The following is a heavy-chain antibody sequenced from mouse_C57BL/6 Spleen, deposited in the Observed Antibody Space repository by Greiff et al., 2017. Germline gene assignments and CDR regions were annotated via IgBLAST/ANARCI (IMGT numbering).Heavy chain of an antibody. J-gene: IGHJ3*01. CDR2: IAPNSGGT. D-gene: IGHD2-1*01. CDR1: GYTFTSYW. Sequence: QVQLQQPGAELVKPGASVKLSCKASGYTFTSYWMHWVKQRPGRGLEWIGRIAPNSGGTKYTEKFKGKATLTVDKPSSTAYMQLSSLTSEYSAVXYCARYNGNYVRFAYWGQGTLVTVSA. CDR3: ARYNGNYVRFAY. V-gene: IGHV1-72*01.